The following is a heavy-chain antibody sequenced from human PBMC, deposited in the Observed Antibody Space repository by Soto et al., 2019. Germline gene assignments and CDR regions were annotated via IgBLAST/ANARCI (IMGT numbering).Heavy chain of an antibody. D-gene: IGHD3-10*01. CDR1: GFTFSSYG. Sequence: GGSLRLSCAASGFTFSSYGMHWVRQAPGKGLEWVAVIWYDGSNKYYADSVKGRFTISRDNSKNTLYLQMNSLRAEVTAVYYCARVMVRGVTHIHYGMDVWGQGTTVTVSS. V-gene: IGHV3-33*01. CDR2: IWYDGSNK. J-gene: IGHJ6*02. CDR3: ARVMVRGVTHIHYGMDV.